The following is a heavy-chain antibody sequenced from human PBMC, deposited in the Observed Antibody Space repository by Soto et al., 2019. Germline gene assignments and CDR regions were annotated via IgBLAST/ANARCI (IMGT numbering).Heavy chain of an antibody. D-gene: IGHD3-22*01. CDR3: ARVPNYYDSSGYYSDY. CDR1: GYTFTSYD. V-gene: IGHV1-8*01. J-gene: IGHJ4*02. Sequence: AASVKVSCKASGYTFTSYDINWVRQATGQGLEWMGWMNPNSGNTGYAQKFQGRVTMTTDTSTSTAYMELRSLRSDDTAVYYCARVPNYYDSSGYYSDYWGQGTLVTVSS. CDR2: MNPNSGNT.